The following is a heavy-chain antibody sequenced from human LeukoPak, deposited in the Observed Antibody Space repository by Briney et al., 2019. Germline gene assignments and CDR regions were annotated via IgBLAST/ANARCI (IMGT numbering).Heavy chain of an antibody. CDR1: GFTFSSYE. J-gene: IGHJ4*02. V-gene: IGHV3-48*03. CDR3: ARAQERIAAAGTEMDY. CDR2: ISSSGSTI. Sequence: RGSLRLSCAASGFTFSSYEMNWVRQAPGKGLEWVSYISSSGSTIYYADSVKGRFTTSRDNAKNSLYLQMNSLRAEDTAVYYCARAQERIAAAGTEMDYWGQGTLVTVSS. D-gene: IGHD6-13*01.